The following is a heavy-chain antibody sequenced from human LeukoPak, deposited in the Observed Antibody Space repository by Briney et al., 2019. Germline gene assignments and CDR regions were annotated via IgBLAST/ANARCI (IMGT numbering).Heavy chain of an antibody. D-gene: IGHD1-26*01. Sequence: PGGSLRLSCAASGSTFTSYSMNWVRQAPGKGLEWVSTISSGGGSTYYADSVKGRFTISRDNSKNTLYLQVNSLRAEDTAVYYCAKGGKWDVTPFDYWGQGTLVTVSS. CDR3: AKGGKWDVTPFDY. V-gene: IGHV3-23*01. J-gene: IGHJ4*02. CDR1: GSTFTSYS. CDR2: ISSGGGST.